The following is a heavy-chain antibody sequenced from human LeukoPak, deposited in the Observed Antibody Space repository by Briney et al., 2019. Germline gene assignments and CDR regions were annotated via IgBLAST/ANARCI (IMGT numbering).Heavy chain of an antibody. CDR1: GFTFSSYA. J-gene: IGHJ4*02. CDR3: ARRAGDYSHPYDY. D-gene: IGHD3-22*01. Sequence: PGGSLRLSCAASGFTFSSYAMTWVRQAPGKGLQWVSAVSGSGAHTYYADSVKGRFTISRDNSKKTLYLQMNSLRAEDTAVYYCARRAGDYSHPYDYWGQGILVTVSS. CDR2: VSGSGAHT. V-gene: IGHV3-23*01.